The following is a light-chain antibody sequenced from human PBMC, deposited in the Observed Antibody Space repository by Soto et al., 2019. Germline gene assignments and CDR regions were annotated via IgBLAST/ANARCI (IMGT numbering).Light chain of an antibody. CDR2: DAS. Sequence: IFLTHSPATLSLSPGERATLSCWASQSVSSYLAWYQHKPGQAPRLLIYDASNRATGIPARFSGSGSETEFTLTIRSLQSEDFAVYFCQQYNNWPSFGQGTRLEIK. V-gene: IGKV3D-15*01. CDR1: QSVSSY. CDR3: QQYNNWPS. J-gene: IGKJ5*01.